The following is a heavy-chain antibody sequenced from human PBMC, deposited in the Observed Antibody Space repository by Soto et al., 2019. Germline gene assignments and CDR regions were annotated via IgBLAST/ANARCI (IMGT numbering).Heavy chain of an antibody. Sequence: QVQXQXSGPXXVXPXXXLSLTXXXXGDXXXXSXXXXXXXXXXGKGLEWIGEIYHSGATTYNPSLKSRATISVDPSKNHFSLKLTSVTAADTAVYFCARDLGTGTDFWGRGTLVTVAS. CDR1: GDXXXXSXX. D-gene: IGHD1-1*01. V-gene: IGHV4-4*01. J-gene: IGHJ4*02. CDR3: ARDLGTGTDF. CDR2: IYHSGAT.